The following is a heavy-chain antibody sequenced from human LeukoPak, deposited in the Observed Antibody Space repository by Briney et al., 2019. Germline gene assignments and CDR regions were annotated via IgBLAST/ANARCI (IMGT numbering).Heavy chain of an antibody. Sequence: PGGSLRLSCAGSGFTFSSYAMNWVRQAPGKGLEWVSTISGSGYNTYYADSVKGRFTISRDNSKNTLYLQVNSLRAEDTAVYYCAKDYDSGNYGSWFDPWGQGTLVTVSS. V-gene: IGHV3-23*01. CDR2: ISGSGYNT. CDR1: GFTFSSYA. D-gene: IGHD3-10*01. J-gene: IGHJ5*02. CDR3: AKDYDSGNYGSWFDP.